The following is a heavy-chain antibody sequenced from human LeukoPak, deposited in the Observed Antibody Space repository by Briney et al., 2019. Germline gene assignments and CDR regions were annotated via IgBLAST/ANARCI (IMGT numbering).Heavy chain of an antibody. J-gene: IGHJ4*02. D-gene: IGHD3-10*01. CDR1: GASVSSGGYY. CDR2: IYYSGST. V-gene: IGHV4-61*08. CDR3: ARRGGSGRSFDY. Sequence: PSETLSLTCTVSGASVSSGGYYWSWLRQPPGKGLEWIGYIYYSGSTNYNPSLKSRVTISVDTSKNQFSLKASSVTAADTAVYCCARRGGSGRSFDYWGQGTLVTVSS.